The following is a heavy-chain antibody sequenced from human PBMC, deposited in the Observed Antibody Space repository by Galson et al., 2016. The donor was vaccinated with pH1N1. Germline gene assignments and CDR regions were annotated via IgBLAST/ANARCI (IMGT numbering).Heavy chain of an antibody. V-gene: IGHV1-69*06. D-gene: IGHD3-22*01. J-gene: IGHJ2*01. CDR1: GGTFGSYG. Sequence: SVKVSCKASGGTFGSYGINWVRQAPGQGLGWMGGIIPILNTAKYAQNFQGRVTITADKSTTTAYMELSSLRSEDTAVYFCAREDYYDIDLSDWYFDLWGRGTLLTVSS. CDR2: IIPILNTA. CDR3: AREDYYDIDLSDWYFDL.